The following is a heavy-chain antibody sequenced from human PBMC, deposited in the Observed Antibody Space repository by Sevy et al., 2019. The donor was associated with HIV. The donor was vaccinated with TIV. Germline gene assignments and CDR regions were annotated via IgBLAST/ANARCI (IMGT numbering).Heavy chain of an antibody. CDR3: ARDRDYYGSGTFDA. V-gene: IGHV3-21*06. D-gene: IGHD3-10*01. Sequence: GGSLRLSCAASGFTFSYYTMNWVRQAPGKGLEWVSYISSGSSYIPYTDSVKGRFTISRDNAKNSLYLQMNSLRPEDTAMYFCARDRDYYGSGTFDAWGQGTTVTVS. J-gene: IGHJ6*02. CDR1: GFTFSYYT. CDR2: ISSGSSYI.